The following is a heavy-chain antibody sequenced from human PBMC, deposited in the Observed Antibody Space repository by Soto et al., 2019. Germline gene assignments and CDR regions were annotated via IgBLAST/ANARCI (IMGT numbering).Heavy chain of an antibody. V-gene: IGHV3-30*03. CDR1: GVKFSSYG. D-gene: IGHD2-2*01. CDR2: ISYDGSNK. Sequence: GSLRISYEASGVKFSSYGMHWVRQAPGKGLEWVAVISYDGSNKYYADSVKGRFTISRDNSKNTLYLQMNSLRAEDTAVYYCAVLLGYCSSTSCYDFDYWGQGTLVTVSS. J-gene: IGHJ4*02. CDR3: AVLLGYCSSTSCYDFDY.